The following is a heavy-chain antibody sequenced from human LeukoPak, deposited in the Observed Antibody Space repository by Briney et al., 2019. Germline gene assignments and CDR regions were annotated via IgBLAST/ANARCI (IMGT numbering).Heavy chain of an antibody. CDR2: IKEDGSEK. V-gene: IGHV3-7*01. Sequence: PGGSLRLSCAVSGIRFNIHWMSWVRQAPGKGLEWVANIKEDGSEKHYVDSVKGRFTISRDNAKNSLHLQMNSPRADDTAMYYCARDYGGNSVYWGQGTLVTVSS. CDR3: ARDYGGNSVY. J-gene: IGHJ4*02. CDR1: GIRFNIHW. D-gene: IGHD4-23*01.